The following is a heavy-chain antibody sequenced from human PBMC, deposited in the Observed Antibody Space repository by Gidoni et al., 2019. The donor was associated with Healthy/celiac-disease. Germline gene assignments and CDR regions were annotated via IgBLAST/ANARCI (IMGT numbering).Heavy chain of an antibody. CDR2: IYWNDDK. V-gene: IGHV2-5*01. CDR3: AHSRAAAGGGGWPFDY. Sequence: QITLKESGPTLVKPTQTLTLTCTFSGFSLSTSGVGVGWICQPPGKALEWLALIYWNDDKRYSPSLKSRLTITKDTSKNQVVLTMTNMDPVDTATYYCAHSRAAAGGGGWPFDYWGQGTLVTVSS. CDR1: GFSLSTSGVG. D-gene: IGHD6-13*01. J-gene: IGHJ4*02.